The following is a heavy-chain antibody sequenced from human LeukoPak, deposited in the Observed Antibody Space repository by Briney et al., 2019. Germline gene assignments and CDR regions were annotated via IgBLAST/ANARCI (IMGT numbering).Heavy chain of an antibody. CDR1: GFSLSTNGVA. Sequence: ESGPTLVNPTQTLTLTCTFSGFSLSTNGVAVGWIRQPPGKALEWLAVIYWDDDKRYRPSLKTRLTITKDTSKNQVVLRMTNMDPVDTATYYCGHRRADGNGYFFDYWGQGTLVTVSS. CDR3: GHRRADGNGYFFDY. D-gene: IGHD3-22*01. CDR2: IYWDDDK. V-gene: IGHV2-5*02. J-gene: IGHJ4*02.